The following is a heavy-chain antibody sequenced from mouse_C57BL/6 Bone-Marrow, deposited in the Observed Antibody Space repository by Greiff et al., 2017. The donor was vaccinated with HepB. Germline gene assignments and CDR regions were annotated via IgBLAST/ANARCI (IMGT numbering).Heavy chain of an antibody. V-gene: IGHV3-6*01. CDR3: AREGYYGSSYLAY. Sequence: EVKLQESGPGLVKPSQSLSLTCSVTGYSITSGYYWNWIRQFPGNKLEWMGYISYDGSNNYNPSLKNRISITRDTSKNQFFLKLNSVTTEDTATYYCAREGYYGSSYLAYWGQGTLVTVSA. J-gene: IGHJ3*01. CDR2: ISYDGSN. CDR1: GYSITSGYY. D-gene: IGHD1-1*01.